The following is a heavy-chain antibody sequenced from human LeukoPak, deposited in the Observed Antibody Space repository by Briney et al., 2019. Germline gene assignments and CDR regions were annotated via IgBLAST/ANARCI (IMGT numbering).Heavy chain of an antibody. J-gene: IGHJ4*02. Sequence: SETLSLTCTVSGGSISSYYWSWIRQPPGKGLEWIGYIYYSGNTNYNPSLKGRVTISVDTSKNQFSLKLSSVTAADTAVYYCARVRYSSGWYPSDYSGQGTLVTVSS. D-gene: IGHD6-19*01. V-gene: IGHV4-59*01. CDR1: GGSISSYY. CDR3: ARVRYSSGWYPSDY. CDR2: IYYSGNT.